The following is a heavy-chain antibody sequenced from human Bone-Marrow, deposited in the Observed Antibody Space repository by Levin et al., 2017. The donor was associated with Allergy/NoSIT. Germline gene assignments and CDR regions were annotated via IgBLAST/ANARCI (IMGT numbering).Heavy chain of an antibody. D-gene: IGHD3-16*01. V-gene: IGHV3-21*06. CDR3: ASWSMFYYDGSDFDYFYYGMDV. Sequence: SGGSLRLSCAASGLSFSNYDMNWVRQAPGKGLEWVSSISGGSSRIYYADSVKGRFTISRDNAKNSLYLQMNSLRVEDTAVYYCASWSMFYYDGSDFDYFYYGMDVWGQGTTVTVSS. CDR1: GLSFSNYD. CDR2: ISGGSSRI. J-gene: IGHJ6*02.